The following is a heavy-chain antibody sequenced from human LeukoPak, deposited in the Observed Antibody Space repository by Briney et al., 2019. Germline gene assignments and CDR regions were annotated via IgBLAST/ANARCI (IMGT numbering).Heavy chain of an antibody. V-gene: IGHV1-69*13. Sequence: SVKVSCKASGYTFTSYGISWVRQAPGQGLEWMGGIIPIFGTANYAQKFQGRVTITADESTSTAYMELSSLRSEDTAVYYCAREGGEAVDRSWFDPWGQGTLVTVSS. CDR3: AREGGEAVDRSWFDP. J-gene: IGHJ5*02. D-gene: IGHD6-19*01. CDR2: IIPIFGTA. CDR1: GYTFTSYG.